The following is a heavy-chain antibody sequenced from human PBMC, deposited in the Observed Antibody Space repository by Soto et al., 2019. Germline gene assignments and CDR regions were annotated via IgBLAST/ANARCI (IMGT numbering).Heavy chain of an antibody. CDR3: ARDEGIAVAGRYELGFDY. J-gene: IGHJ4*02. Sequence: QVQLVESGGGVVQPGRSLRLSCAASGFTFSSYGMHWVRQAPGKGLEWVAVIWYDGSNKYYADSVKGRFTISRDNSKNTLKLQMNSMSAEDTAVYDWARDEGIAVAGRYELGFDYWGQGTLVTVSS. V-gene: IGHV3-33*01. D-gene: IGHD6-19*01. CDR1: GFTFSSYG. CDR2: IWYDGSNK.